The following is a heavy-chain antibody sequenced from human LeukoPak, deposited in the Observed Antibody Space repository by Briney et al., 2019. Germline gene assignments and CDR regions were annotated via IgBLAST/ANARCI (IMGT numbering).Heavy chain of an antibody. CDR3: ARGAWIQQTDAFDI. CDR2: ISSSSSYI. V-gene: IGHV3-21*01. D-gene: IGHD5-18*01. Sequence: TPGGSLRLSCAASGFTFSSYTMSWVRQAPGKGLEWVSSISSSSSYISYADSMRGRFTISRDNAKNSLYLQMNSLRAEDTAVYYCARGAWIQQTDAFDIWGQGTMVTVSS. CDR1: GFTFSSYT. J-gene: IGHJ3*02.